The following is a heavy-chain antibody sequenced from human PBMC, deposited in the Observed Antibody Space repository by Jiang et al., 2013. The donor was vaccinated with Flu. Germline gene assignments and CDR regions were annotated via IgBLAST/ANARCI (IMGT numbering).Heavy chain of an antibody. J-gene: IGHJ5*02. CDR2: IYWDDDK. CDR3: VHRQRLCTGGVCSNWFDP. V-gene: IGHV2-5*02. CDR1: GFSLSTSGVG. D-gene: IGHD2-8*02. Sequence: KPTQTLTLTCTFSGFSLSTSGVGVGWIRQPPGKALEWLALIYWDDDKRYSPSLKSRLTITKDTSKNQVVLTMTNMDPVDTARYYCVHRQRLCTGGVCSNWFDPWGQGTLVTVSS.